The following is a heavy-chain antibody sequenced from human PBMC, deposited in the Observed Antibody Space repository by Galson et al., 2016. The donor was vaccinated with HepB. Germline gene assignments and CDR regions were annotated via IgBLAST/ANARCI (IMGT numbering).Heavy chain of an antibody. Sequence: SVTVSCKASGYTLTTYYIHWVRQAPGQGLEWMGWINPNSGGTNYVQKFRGRFTMTRDTSINTAYMELIGLRSDDTAVYYCARLARVADFYYYGLDVWGQGTTVIASS. V-gene: IGHV1-2*02. J-gene: IGHJ6*02. CDR3: ARLARVADFYYYGLDV. CDR1: GYTLTTYY. CDR2: INPNSGGT.